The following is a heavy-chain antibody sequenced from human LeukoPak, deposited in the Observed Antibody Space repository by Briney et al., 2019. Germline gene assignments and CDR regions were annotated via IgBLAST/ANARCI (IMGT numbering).Heavy chain of an antibody. V-gene: IGHV3-7*01. Sequence: PGGSLRLSCSAFGFTLSHYWMTWVRQAPGKGLEWVASIKEDGSEKSYVDSVKGRFTISRDNAKNSLYLQMNSLGAEDTAVYYCVRGGGYTFDPWGQGILVTVSS. CDR2: IKEDGSEK. J-gene: IGHJ5*02. CDR3: VRGGGYTFDP. D-gene: IGHD3-16*01. CDR1: GFTLSHYW.